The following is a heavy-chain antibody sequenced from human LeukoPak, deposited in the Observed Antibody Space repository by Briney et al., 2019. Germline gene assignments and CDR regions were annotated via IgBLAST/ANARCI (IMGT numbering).Heavy chain of an antibody. J-gene: IGHJ4*02. D-gene: IGHD1-1*01. CDR1: GGSISSSSYY. Sequence: PSETLSLTCTVSGGSISSSSYYWGWIRQPPGKGLEWLGSIYYSGSTYYNPSLKSRVTISVDTSKNQFSLKLSSVTAADTAVYYCARLDGMWLERGYFDYWGQGTLVTVSS. CDR3: ARLDGMWLERGYFDY. V-gene: IGHV4-39*01. CDR2: IYYSGST.